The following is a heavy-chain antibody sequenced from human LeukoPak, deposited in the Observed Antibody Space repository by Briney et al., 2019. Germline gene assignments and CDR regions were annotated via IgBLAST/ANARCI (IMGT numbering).Heavy chain of an antibody. Sequence: GESLKISCKGSGYSFTSYWIGWVRQMPGKGLDWMGIIYPGDSDTRYSPSFQGQVTISADKSISTAYLQWSSLKASDTAMYYCARFEYYDFWSGNRRGHYFDYWGKGTLVTVSS. CDR1: GYSFTSYW. J-gene: IGHJ4*02. D-gene: IGHD3-3*01. V-gene: IGHV5-51*01. CDR3: ARFEYYDFWSGNRRGHYFDY. CDR2: IYPGDSDT.